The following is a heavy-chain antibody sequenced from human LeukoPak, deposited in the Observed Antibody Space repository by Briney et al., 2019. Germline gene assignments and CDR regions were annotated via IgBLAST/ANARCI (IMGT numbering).Heavy chain of an antibody. D-gene: IGHD2-2*03. CDR3: ARAGYCSSTSCQWVPLV. V-gene: IGHV4-59*12. CDR1: GDSMKNYY. CDR2: IYYSGST. Sequence: SETLSLTCTVSGDSMKNYYWIWIRQSPGKGLEWIGYIYYSGSTYYNSSLKSRVTMSVDTSKKQFSLKLSSVTAADTAVYYCARAGYCSSTSCQWVPLVWGQGTTVTVSS. J-gene: IGHJ6*02.